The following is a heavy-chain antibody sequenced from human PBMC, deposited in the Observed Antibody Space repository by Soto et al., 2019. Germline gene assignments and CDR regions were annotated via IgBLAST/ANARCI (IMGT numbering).Heavy chain of an antibody. J-gene: IGHJ4*02. CDR2: IYWDDDK. Sequence: QITLKETGPTLVKPTETLTLTCTLSGFSLSTSAVGVGWIRQPPGTALECLSLIYWDDDKRYSPSLTSRLTITKDTSKNQVFLSMTNMDTVDTATYYCAHRLAGVGASDYWGEGILVTVCS. D-gene: IGHD1-26*01. CDR1: GFSLSTSAVG. CDR3: AHRLAGVGASDY. V-gene: IGHV2-5*02.